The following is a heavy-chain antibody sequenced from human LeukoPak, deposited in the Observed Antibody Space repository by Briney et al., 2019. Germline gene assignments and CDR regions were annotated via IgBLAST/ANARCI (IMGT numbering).Heavy chain of an antibody. V-gene: IGHV4-4*09. Sequence: SETLSLTCTVSGGSISSYYWSWIRQPPGKGLEWIGYIYTSGSTNYNPSLKSRVTISVDTSKNQFSLKLSSVTAADTAVYYCARLRDGYNLYFDYWGQGTLVTVYS. CDR3: ARLRDGYNLYFDY. D-gene: IGHD5-24*01. CDR2: IYTSGST. J-gene: IGHJ4*02. CDR1: GGSISSYY.